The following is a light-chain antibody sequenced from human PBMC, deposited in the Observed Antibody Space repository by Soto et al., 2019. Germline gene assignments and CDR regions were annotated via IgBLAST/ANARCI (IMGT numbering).Light chain of an antibody. CDR1: SSDVGGYDS. CDR3: NSYAGSNNLV. J-gene: IGLJ2*01. CDR2: EVS. Sequence: QSALTQPPSASGSPGQSVAISCTGTSSDVGGYDSVSWYQQHPGKAPKLIIYEVSKRPSGVPDRFSGSKSGNTASLTVSGLQAEDEGDYYCNSYAGSNNLVFGGGTKLTVL. V-gene: IGLV2-8*01.